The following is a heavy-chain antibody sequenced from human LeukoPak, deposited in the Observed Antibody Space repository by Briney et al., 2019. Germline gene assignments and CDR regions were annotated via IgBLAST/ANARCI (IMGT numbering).Heavy chain of an antibody. CDR3: ARQANWFDS. J-gene: IGHJ5*01. Sequence: LATLSLTCTVSGGSMSSGTFYWAWIRQPPGKGLEWIGNIYYSGNTYYNPSLKRRVTISVDTSKNQFSLKLRSVTATDTAVYYCARQANWFDSWGQGTLVTVSS. CDR2: IYYSGNT. CDR1: GGSMSSGTFY. V-gene: IGHV4-39*01.